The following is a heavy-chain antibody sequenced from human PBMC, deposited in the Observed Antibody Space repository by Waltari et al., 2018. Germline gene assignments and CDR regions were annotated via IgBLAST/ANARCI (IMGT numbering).Heavy chain of an antibody. CDR3: AREIYVARAYYYYGMDV. J-gene: IGHJ6*02. V-gene: IGHV3-33*01. CDR2: IWYDGSNK. Sequence: QVQLVESGGGVVQPGRSLRLSCAASGFTFSSYGMHWVRQAPGKGLEWVAVIWYDGSNKYYADSVKCRFTISRDNSKNTLYLQMNSLRAEDTAVYYCAREIYVARAYYYYGMDVWGQGTTVTVSS. CDR1: GFTFSSYG. D-gene: IGHD3-10*01.